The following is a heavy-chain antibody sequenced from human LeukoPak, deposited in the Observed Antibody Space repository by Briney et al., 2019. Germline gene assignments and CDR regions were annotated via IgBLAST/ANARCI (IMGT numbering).Heavy chain of an antibody. J-gene: IGHJ4*02. V-gene: IGHV4-61*02. D-gene: IGHD3-3*01. CDR3: ARAGDYDFWSGYFDY. CDR2: IYTSGST. Sequence: SETLSLTCTVSGGSISSGGYYWSWIRQPPGKGLEWIGRIYTSGSTNYNPSLKSRVTMSVDTSKNQFSLKLSSVTAADTAVYYCARAGDYDFWSGYFDYWGQGTLVTVSS. CDR1: GGSISSGGYY.